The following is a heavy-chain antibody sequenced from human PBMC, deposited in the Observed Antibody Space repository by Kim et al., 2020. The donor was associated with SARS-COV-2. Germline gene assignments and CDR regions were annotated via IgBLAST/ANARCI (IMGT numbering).Heavy chain of an antibody. CDR2: IKSKTDGGTT. CDR1: GFTFSNAW. CDR3: TTRYSYGSDFDY. V-gene: IGHV3-15*01. J-gene: IGHJ4*02. Sequence: GGSLRLSCAASGFTFSNAWMSWVRQAPGKGLEWVGRIKSKTDGGTTDYAAPVKGRFTISRDDSKNTLYLQMNSLKTEDTAVYYCTTRYSYGSDFDYWGQGTLVTVSS. D-gene: IGHD5-18*01.